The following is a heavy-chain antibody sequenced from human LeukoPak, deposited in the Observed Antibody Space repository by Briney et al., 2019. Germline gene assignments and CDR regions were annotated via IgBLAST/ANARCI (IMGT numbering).Heavy chain of an antibody. CDR1: GFTFSSYG. CDR3: ARDRATSYFDY. V-gene: IGHV3-33*01. J-gene: IGHJ4*02. Sequence: PGGSPRLSCAASGFTFSSYGMHWVRQAPGKGLEWVAFIWYDGSNKYYVDSVKGRFTISRDNSKNTLYLQMNSLRVEDTAVYYCARDRATSYFDYWGQGTQVTVSS. CDR2: IWYDGSNK.